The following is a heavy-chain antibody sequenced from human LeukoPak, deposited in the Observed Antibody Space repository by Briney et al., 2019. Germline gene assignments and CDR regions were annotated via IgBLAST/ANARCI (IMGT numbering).Heavy chain of an antibody. D-gene: IGHD3-22*01. CDR1: GFSFNSYG. J-gene: IGHJ1*01. CDR2: ISSDGSID. CDR3: AKDLHYYDSSGYLSPSFQH. Sequence: GRSLRLSCTASGFSFNSYGMHWVRQAPGKGLEWVAVISSDGSIDYYADSVRGRFTVSRDNSKNTLYLQMNSLRAEDTAVYYCAKDLHYYDSSGYLSPSFQHWGQGTLVTVSS. V-gene: IGHV3-30*18.